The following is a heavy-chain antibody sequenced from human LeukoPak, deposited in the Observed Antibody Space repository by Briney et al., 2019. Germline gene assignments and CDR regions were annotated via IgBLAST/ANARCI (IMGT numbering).Heavy chain of an antibody. CDR3: TGGAGWLIDY. D-gene: IGHD3-16*01. CDR2: FHNSGTS. CDR1: DDSISDYY. Sequence: SETLSLTCTVSDDSISDYYRGWIRQPPGKGLEWIGYFHNSGTSTYNPSLKSRVTISADTSKNQFSLKLNSLTTADTAVYYCTGGAGWLIDYWGQGTLVTVSS. J-gene: IGHJ4*02. V-gene: IGHV4-59*01.